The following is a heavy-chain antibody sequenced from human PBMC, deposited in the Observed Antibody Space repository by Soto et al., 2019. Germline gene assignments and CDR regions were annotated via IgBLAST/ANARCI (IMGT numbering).Heavy chain of an antibody. CDR1: GFTFNTYG. CDR3: ARSDCTGAYCYSWPFNYGVDV. D-gene: IGHD2-21*02. V-gene: IGHV3-33*08. CDR2: IWYDGSNK. Sequence: QVQLVESGGGVVQPGGSLRLSCTTSGFTFNTYGMHWVRQAPGKGLEWVAIIWYDGSNKYYADSVKGRFTISSDNSKKTLYLQMNSLRAEDTALYYCARSDCTGAYCYSWPFNYGVDVWGQGTTVTVSS. J-gene: IGHJ6*02.